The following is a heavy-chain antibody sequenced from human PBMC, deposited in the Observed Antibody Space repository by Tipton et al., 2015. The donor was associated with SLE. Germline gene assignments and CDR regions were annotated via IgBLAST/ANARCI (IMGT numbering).Heavy chain of an antibody. J-gene: IGHJ4*02. Sequence: TLSLTCTVSGGSIKSHFWSWIRQPPGKGLEWIGYSGSTYYNPSLKSRVTISADTSKNQFSLKLSSVTAADTAVYYCARGRLERRRRDFDYWGQGTLVTVSS. V-gene: IGHV4-59*11. CDR1: GGSIKSHF. CDR2: YSGST. CDR3: ARGRLERRRRDFDY. D-gene: IGHD1-1*01.